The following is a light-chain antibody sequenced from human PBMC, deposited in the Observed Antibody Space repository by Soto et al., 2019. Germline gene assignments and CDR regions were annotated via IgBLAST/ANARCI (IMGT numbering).Light chain of an antibody. CDR3: HQYDHTPLT. CDR1: QSLSRNY. J-gene: IGKJ1*01. V-gene: IGKV3-20*01. Sequence: EIVLTQSPGTLSLSPGERATLSCRASQSLSRNYLAWYQHKHGQAPRLLIYTASNRATGVPHRFSGSGSGADFTLTISRLEPEDVSVYYCHQYDHTPLTFGQGTKV. CDR2: TAS.